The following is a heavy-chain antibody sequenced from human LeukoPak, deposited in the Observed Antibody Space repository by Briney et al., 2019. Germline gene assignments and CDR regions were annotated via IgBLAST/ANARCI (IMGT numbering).Heavy chain of an antibody. CDR3: ARSTPVTYYFDY. V-gene: IGHV4-30-2*01. CDR1: GGSISSSGYS. D-gene: IGHD4-17*01. J-gene: IGHJ4*02. CDR2: IYHSGSA. Sequence: SETLSLICAVSGGSISSSGYSWSWIRQPPGKDLEWIGYIYHSGSAYYNPSLKSRVTMSVDRSKNQFSLNLSSVTAADTAVYYCARSTPVTYYFDYWGQGTLVTVSP.